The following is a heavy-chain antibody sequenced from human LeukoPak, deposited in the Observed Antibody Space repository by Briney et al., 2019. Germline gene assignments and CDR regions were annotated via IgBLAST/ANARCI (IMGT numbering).Heavy chain of an antibody. CDR3: ARSGNGWAFDY. V-gene: IGHV5-51*01. D-gene: IGHD6-19*01. CDR2: IYHGDSDT. J-gene: IGHJ4*02. Sequence: GESLKISCKGSGYTFTSNWIAWVRRMPGKGLEWMGIIYHGDSDTRYSPSFQGQVTISADKSISTAYLQWISLKASDTAMYYCARSGNGWAFDYWGQGTLVTVSS. CDR1: GYTFTSNW.